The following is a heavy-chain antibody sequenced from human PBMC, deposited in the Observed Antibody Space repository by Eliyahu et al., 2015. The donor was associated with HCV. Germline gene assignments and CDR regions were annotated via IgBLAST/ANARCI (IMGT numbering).Heavy chain of an antibody. D-gene: IGHD3-16*02. V-gene: IGHV2-70*01. J-gene: IGHJ3*02. CDR3: ARTAGGMITFGGVILAAFDI. Sequence: QVTLRESGPALVKPTQTLTLTCTFSGFSLSTSGMCVSWIRQPPGKALEWLALIDWDDDKYYRTSLKTRLTISKDTSKNQVVLTMTNMDPVDTATYYCARTAGGMITFGGVILAAFDIWGQGTMVTVSS. CDR1: GFSLSTSGMC. CDR2: IDWDDDK.